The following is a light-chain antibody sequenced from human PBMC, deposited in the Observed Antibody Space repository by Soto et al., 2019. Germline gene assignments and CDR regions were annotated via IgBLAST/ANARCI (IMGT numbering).Light chain of an antibody. J-gene: IGKJ5*01. Sequence: EIVLTQYPGTLSLSPGDRATLSCRASQNVGGRFLAWYQQKPGQAPRLLINVASTRATGIPDRFSGSGLGTDFTLTISRLEPEDFAVYYCQRYGTAPISFGQGTRRE. CDR3: QRYGTAPIS. CDR2: VAS. CDR1: QNVGGRF. V-gene: IGKV3-20*01.